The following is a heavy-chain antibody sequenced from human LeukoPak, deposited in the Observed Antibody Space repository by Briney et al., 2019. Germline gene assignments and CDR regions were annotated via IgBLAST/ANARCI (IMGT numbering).Heavy chain of an antibody. CDR3: VRGSTLRHYQY. CDR2: IYYSGST. CDR1: GGAISSSSYY. V-gene: IGHV4-39*01. Sequence: SETLSLTCTVPGGAISSSSYYWDWIRQPPGKGLEWIGSIYYSGSTYYNPSLKSRVTISVDTSKNQFSLKLSSVTAADTAVYYCVRGSTLRHYQYWGQGTLVTVSS. J-gene: IGHJ4*02. D-gene: IGHD3-16*01.